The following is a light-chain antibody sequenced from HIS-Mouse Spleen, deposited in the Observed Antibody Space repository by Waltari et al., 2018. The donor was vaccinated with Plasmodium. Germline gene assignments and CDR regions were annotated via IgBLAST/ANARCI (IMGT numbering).Light chain of an antibody. J-gene: IGKJ1*01. Sequence: EIVMTQSPATLSVSPGERATLSCRASQSVSSNLAWYQQKPGQDPRLLIYGASTRATGIPARFSGSVSGTEFTLTISSLQSEDFAVYYCQQYNNWPPWTFGQGTKVEIK. CDR3: QQYNNWPPWT. CDR1: QSVSSN. CDR2: GAS. V-gene: IGKV3-15*01.